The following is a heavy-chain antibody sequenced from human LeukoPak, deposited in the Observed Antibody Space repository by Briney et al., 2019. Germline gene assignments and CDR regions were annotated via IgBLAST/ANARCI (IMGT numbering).Heavy chain of an antibody. D-gene: IGHD2-15*01. CDR2: INIDGSST. J-gene: IGHJ1*01. Sequence: GGSLRLSCAASGFTFSSYAMSRVRQAPGKGLVWVSRINIDGSSTNYADSVKGRFTSSRDNAKNTLYLQMNSLRVEDTAVYYCARVQWSGLEYFQHWGQGTLVTVSS. CDR1: GFTFSSYA. CDR3: ARVQWSGLEYFQH. V-gene: IGHV3-74*01.